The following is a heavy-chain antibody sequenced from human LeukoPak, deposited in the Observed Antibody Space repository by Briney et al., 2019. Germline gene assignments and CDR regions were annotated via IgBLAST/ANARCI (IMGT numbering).Heavy chain of an antibody. CDR3: ASGYYYDSSGYYAVFDY. Sequence: GGSLRLSCAASGFTFSSFAMSWVRQAPGKGLEWVSAVSGRGDSTYYADSVKGRFTISRDNSKNTLYLQMNSLRAEDTAVYYCASGYYYDSSGYYAVFDYWGQGTLVTVSS. CDR1: GFTFSSFA. V-gene: IGHV3-23*01. J-gene: IGHJ4*02. CDR2: VSGRGDST. D-gene: IGHD3-22*01.